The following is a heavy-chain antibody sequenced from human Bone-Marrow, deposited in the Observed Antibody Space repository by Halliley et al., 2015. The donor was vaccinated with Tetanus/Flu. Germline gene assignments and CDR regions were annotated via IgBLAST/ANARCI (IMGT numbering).Heavy chain of an antibody. Sequence: TLSLTCIVSGASIKTYYWTWIRQPPGKGLEWIGFVYYSGSTNYNPSLESRVSVSLDTSKNQFYLKLSSVSAADTAVYYCARDRYGGTFAFDIWGQGTMVSFSS. J-gene: IGHJ3*02. CDR1: GASIKTYY. CDR3: ARDRYGGTFAFDI. CDR2: VYYSGST. V-gene: IGHV4-59*01. D-gene: IGHD5-18*01.